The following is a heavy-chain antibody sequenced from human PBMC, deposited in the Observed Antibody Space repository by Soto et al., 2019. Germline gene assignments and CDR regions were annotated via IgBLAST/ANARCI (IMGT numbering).Heavy chain of an antibody. Sequence: SGPTLVNPTQTLTLTCTFSGFSLSTSGVGVGWIRQPPGKALECLALIYWDDDKRYSPSLKSRLTITKDTSKNQVVLTMTNMDHVETATYYCAKSSGYDYILGSYRYGPGYFDYCGQXTLVTVSS. D-gene: IGHD3-16*02. J-gene: IGHJ4*02. CDR2: IYWDDDK. CDR1: GFSLSTSGVG. CDR3: AKSSGYDYILGSYRYGPGYFDY. V-gene: IGHV2-5*02.